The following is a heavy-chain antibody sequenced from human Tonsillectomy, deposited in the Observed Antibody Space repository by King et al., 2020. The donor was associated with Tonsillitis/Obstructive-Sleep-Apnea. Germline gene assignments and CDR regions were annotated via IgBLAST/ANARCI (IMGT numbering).Heavy chain of an antibody. V-gene: IGHV1-46*01. J-gene: IGHJ4*02. CDR1: GYTFTSYY. D-gene: IGHD6-13*01. CDR2: INPSGGST. Sequence: VQLVESGAEVKKPGASVKVSCKASGYTFTSYYIHWVRQAPGQGLDWMGPINPSGGSTSYAQKFQGRVTMTRYTSTSTVYMELSSLRSEDTAVYYCASLAAAPIDYWGQGTLVTVSS. CDR3: ASLAAAPIDY.